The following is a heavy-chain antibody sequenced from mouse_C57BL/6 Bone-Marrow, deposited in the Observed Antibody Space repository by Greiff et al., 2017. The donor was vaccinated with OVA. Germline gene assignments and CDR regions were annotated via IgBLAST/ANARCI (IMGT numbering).Heavy chain of an antibody. Sequence: VHVKQSGAELVRPGASVKLSCTASGFNIKDDYMHWVKQRPEQGLEWIGWIDPENGDTEYDSKFQGKATITANTSSNTAYLQRSSLTSEDTAVYYCTRYGSSLYYYAMDYWGQGTSVTVSS. J-gene: IGHJ4*01. CDR3: TRYGSSLYYYAMDY. V-gene: IGHV14-4*01. CDR2: IDPENGDT. CDR1: GFNIKDDY. D-gene: IGHD1-1*01.